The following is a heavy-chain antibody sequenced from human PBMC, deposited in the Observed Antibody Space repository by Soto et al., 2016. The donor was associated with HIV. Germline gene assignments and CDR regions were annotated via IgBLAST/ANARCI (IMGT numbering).Heavy chain of an antibody. Sequence: EVQVLESGGGLVQPGGSLRLSCAASGFTVSHNYMSWVRQAPGKGLEWVSVMNSGGSRYYSDSVRGRFTISRDNSKNTVYLQMNRLRAEDTAVYYCAREGVWGSSRPYYFDHWGQGILVTVSS. CDR3: AREGVWGSSRPYYFDH. V-gene: IGHV3-66*01. J-gene: IGHJ4*02. D-gene: IGHD3-16*02. CDR1: GFTVSHNY. CDR2: MNSGGSR.